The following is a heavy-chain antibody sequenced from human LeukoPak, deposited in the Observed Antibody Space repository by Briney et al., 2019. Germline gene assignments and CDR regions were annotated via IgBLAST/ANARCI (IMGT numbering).Heavy chain of an antibody. CDR3: AIPTYYYDSSGQGY. CDR1: GFTFSSYE. V-gene: IGHV3-48*03. J-gene: IGHJ4*02. Sequence: PGGSLRLSCAASGFTFSSYEMNWVRQAPGKGLEWVSYITSSGSTIYYADSVKGRFTISRDNAKNSLYLQTNSLRAEDTAVYYCAIPTYYYDSSGQGYWGQGTLVTVSS. D-gene: IGHD3-22*01. CDR2: ITSSGSTI.